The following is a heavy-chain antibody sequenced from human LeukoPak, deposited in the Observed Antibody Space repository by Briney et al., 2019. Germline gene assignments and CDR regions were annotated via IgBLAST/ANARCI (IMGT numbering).Heavy chain of an antibody. CDR3: AAKVTTRWYFDL. D-gene: IGHD4-17*01. V-gene: IGHV4-59*11. CDR2: VYHTGST. Sequence: SETLSLTCNVSGDSISSHYWSWIQQPPGKGLEWIGFVYHTGSTNYNPSLKSRVTISVDTSKNQFSLKMRSVTAADTAVYYCAAKVTTRWYFDLWGRGTLVTVSS. CDR1: GDSISSHY. J-gene: IGHJ2*01.